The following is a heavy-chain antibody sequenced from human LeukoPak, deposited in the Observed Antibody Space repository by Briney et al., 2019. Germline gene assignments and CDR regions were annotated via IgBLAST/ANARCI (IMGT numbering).Heavy chain of an antibody. Sequence: SETLSLTCAVYGGSFSGYYWSWIRQPPGKGLEWIGEINHSGSTNYNPSLKSRVTISVDTSKNQFSLKLRSVPAADTAGYYCGTGHLIRSGYYYGSGSNMGLRFDPRGKGTLVTVSS. V-gene: IGHV4-34*01. CDR3: GTGHLIRSGYYYGSGSNMGLRFDP. D-gene: IGHD3-10*01. CDR2: INHSGST. J-gene: IGHJ5*02. CDR1: GGSFSGYY.